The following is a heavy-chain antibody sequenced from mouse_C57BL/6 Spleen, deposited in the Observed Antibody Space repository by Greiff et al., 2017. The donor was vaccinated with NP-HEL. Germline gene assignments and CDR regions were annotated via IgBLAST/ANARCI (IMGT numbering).Heavy chain of an antibody. CDR3: ARHRTVVAERYYLDY. Sequence: EVKLVESGGDLVKPGGSLKLSCAASGFTFSSYGMSWVRQTPDKRLEWVATISSGGSYTYYPDSVKGRFTISRDNAKNTLYLQMSSLKSEDTAMYYCARHRTVVAERYYLDYWGQGTTLTVSS. J-gene: IGHJ2*01. CDR2: ISSGGSYT. D-gene: IGHD1-1*01. V-gene: IGHV5-6*01. CDR1: GFTFSSYG.